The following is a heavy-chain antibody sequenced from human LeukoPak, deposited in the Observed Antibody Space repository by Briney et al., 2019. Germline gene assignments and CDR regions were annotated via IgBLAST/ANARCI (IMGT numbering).Heavy chain of an antibody. CDR1: GYTFTSYD. CDR3: ARGYIAALQIYYYYYYMDV. D-gene: IGHD6-6*01. Sequence: ASVKVSCKASGYTFTSYDINWVRQATGQGPEWMGWMNPNSGNTGYAQKFQGRVTITRNTSISTAYMELSSLRSEDTAVYYCARGYIAALQIYYYYYYMDVWGKGTTVTVSS. CDR2: MNPNSGNT. V-gene: IGHV1-8*03. J-gene: IGHJ6*03.